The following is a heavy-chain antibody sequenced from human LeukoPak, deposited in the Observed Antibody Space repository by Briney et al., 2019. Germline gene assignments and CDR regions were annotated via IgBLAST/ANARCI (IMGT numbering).Heavy chain of an antibody. V-gene: IGHV3-48*02. J-gene: IGHJ4*02. Sequence: PGASLRLSCKASGFTFSTYSMNWVRQAPGKRLEWVSYIRSSGSPRYYADSVKGRFTISRDDAKSSVYLQMDNLRDEDTAVYYCVRDPDALDFWGQGTLVTVSP. CDR1: GFTFSTYS. CDR2: IRSSGSPR. CDR3: VRDPDALDF.